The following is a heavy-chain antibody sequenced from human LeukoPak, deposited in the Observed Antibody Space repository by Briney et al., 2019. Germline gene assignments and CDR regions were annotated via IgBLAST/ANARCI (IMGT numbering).Heavy chain of an antibody. D-gene: IGHD5-12*01. CDR1: GFTFSNAW. CDR2: IKSKTDGGTT. CDR3: TTDFGIVAARLYYFDY. V-gene: IGHV3-15*01. J-gene: IGHJ4*02. Sequence: GGSLRLSCAASGFTFSNAWMSWVRQAPGKGLEWVGRIKSKTDGGTTDYAAPVKGRFTISRDDSKNTLYLQMNSLKTEDTAVYYCTTDFGIVAARLYYFDYWGQGTLVTVSS.